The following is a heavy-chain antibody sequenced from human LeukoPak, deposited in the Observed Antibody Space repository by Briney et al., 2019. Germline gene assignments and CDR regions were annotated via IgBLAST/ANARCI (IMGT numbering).Heavy chain of an antibody. Sequence: SVKVSCKASGGTFSSYAISWVRQAPGQGLEWMGRIIPILGIANYAQKFQGRVTITADKSTSTAYMELSSLRSEDTAVYYCARDTYYYGSGSSYWGQGTLVTVSS. CDR1: GGTFSSYA. D-gene: IGHD3-10*01. J-gene: IGHJ4*02. CDR2: IIPILGIA. CDR3: ARDTYYYGSGSSY. V-gene: IGHV1-69*04.